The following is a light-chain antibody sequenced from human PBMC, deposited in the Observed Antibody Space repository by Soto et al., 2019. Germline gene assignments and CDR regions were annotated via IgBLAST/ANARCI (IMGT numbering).Light chain of an antibody. V-gene: IGKV3D-20*02. CDR3: QQRSNWPLT. J-gene: IGKJ4*01. CDR1: QSVGSSS. CDR2: DIS. Sequence: VLTQSPDTLSLSPGERATLSCRASQSVGSSSLGWYQQKPGQAPRLVIFDISNRATGIPDRFSGSGSGTDFTLTISSLEHEDFEVYYCQQRSNWPLTFGGGTKVDI.